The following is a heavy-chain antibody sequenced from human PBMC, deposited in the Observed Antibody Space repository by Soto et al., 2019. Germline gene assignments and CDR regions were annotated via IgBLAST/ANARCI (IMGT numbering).Heavy chain of an antibody. D-gene: IGHD4-17*01. V-gene: IGHV3-23*01. J-gene: IGHJ5*02. CDR2: IISTGIST. CDR3: AKGNYGDYGGFDP. CDR1: GFSFSTLA. Sequence: PGGSLRLSCVASGFSFSTLAMTWVRQAPGKGLEWVSTIISTGISTYYADSVKGRFTISRATSKNTLYLQMNSLRAGDSAVYYCAKGNYGDYGGFDPGGQGTLVTSPQ.